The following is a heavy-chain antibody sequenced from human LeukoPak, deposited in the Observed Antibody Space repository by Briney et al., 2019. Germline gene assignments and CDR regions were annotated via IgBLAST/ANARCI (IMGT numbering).Heavy chain of an antibody. D-gene: IGHD6-6*01. CDR2: ISYDGSNK. CDR1: GFTFSSYA. V-gene: IGHV3-30-3*01. J-gene: IGHJ6*02. Sequence: GGSLRLSCAASGFTFSSYAMHWVCQAPGKGLEWVAVISYDGSNKYYADSVKGRFTISRDNSKNTLYLQMNSLRAEDTAVYYCARDGIESSSRWDYYYGMDVWGQGTTVTVSS. CDR3: ARDGIESSSRWDYYYGMDV.